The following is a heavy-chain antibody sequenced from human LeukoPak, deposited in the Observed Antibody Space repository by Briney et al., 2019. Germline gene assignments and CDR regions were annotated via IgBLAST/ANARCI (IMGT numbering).Heavy chain of an antibody. CDR1: GYNFTNYW. J-gene: IGHJ4*02. CDR3: ARPVDSSGWYGADY. D-gene: IGHD6-19*01. V-gene: IGHV5-51*01. Sequence: GESLKISCKGSGYNFTNYWIGWVRQMPGKGLEWMGFIYPGDSDTRYSPSFQGQVTISADKSIDTAYLQWSSLKASDTAMYYCARPVDSSGWYGADYWGQGTLVTVSS. CDR2: IYPGDSDT.